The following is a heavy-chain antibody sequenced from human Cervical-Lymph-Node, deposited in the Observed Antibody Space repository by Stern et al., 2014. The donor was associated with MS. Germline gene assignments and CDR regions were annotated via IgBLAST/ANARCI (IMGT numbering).Heavy chain of an antibody. CDR1: GYNLTTFA. J-gene: IGHJ4*02. V-gene: IGHV7-4-1*02. CDR3: ATWGAGSSPPLFY. Sequence: VQLVQSGSELKKPGASVKVSCKASGYNLTTFAINWVRQAPGQGLEWIGWINTKTGKPTFAQGFTGRFVFSLDASINTAYLQIISLKAEDSAVYYCATWGAGSSPPLFYWGQGTLVTVSS. CDR2: INTKTGKP. D-gene: IGHD6-6*01.